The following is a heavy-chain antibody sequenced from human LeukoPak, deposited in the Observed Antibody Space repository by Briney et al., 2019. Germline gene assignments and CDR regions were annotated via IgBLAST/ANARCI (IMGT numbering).Heavy chain of an antibody. D-gene: IGHD4-23*01. Sequence: GGSLRLSCAASGFTFSDYAMTWVRQAPGKGLEWVSLISGSADITSYADSVKGRFTISRANSKNTLYLQMSSLRAEDSAVYYCAPGFDGGKSGTDVDYWGQGTLVTVSS. J-gene: IGHJ4*02. CDR2: ISGSADIT. V-gene: IGHV3-23*01. CDR1: GFTFSDYA. CDR3: APGFDGGKSGTDVDY.